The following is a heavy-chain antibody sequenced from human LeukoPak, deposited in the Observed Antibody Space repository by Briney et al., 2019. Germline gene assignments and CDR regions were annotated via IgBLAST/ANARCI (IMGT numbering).Heavy chain of an antibody. J-gene: IGHJ5*02. CDR2: IYASGRT. V-gene: IGHV4-4*07. Sequence: SETLSLICTVSSGSISSYYWTWIRQPAGKGLEWIGRIYASGRTNYSPSLKSRVTMSVDTSKNQFSLKLSSMTAADTAIYYCARGRIAGTWFDPWGQGILVTVSS. CDR1: SGSISSYY. CDR3: ARGRIAGTWFDP. D-gene: IGHD6-13*01.